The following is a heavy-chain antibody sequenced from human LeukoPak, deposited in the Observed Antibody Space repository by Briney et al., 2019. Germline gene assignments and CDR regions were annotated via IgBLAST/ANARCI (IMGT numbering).Heavy chain of an antibody. V-gene: IGHV4-34*01. CDR2: INHSGST. Sequence: SETLSLTCAVYGGSFSGYYWSWIRQPSGKGLEWIGEINHSGSTNYNPSLKSRVTISVDTSKNQFSLKLGSVTAADTAVYYCASGAGITMIAYYFDYWGQGTLVTVSS. CDR3: ASGAGITMIAYYFDY. J-gene: IGHJ4*02. D-gene: IGHD3-22*01. CDR1: GGSFSGYY.